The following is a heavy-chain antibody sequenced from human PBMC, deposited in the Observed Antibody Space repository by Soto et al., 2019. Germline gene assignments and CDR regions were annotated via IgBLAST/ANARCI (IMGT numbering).Heavy chain of an antibody. Sequence: QVQLVQSGAEVKKPGASVKVSCKASGYTFTSYYMHWVRQAPGQGLEWMGIINPSGGSTSYAQKYRGRVTMTRKTSTSTVYTEPTSRSTEDTAGDYCARDGSSFGEPRYGRTLSEYVPSLDYLGQGTLVTVSS. CDR3: ARDGSSFGEPRYGRTLSEYVPSLDY. J-gene: IGHJ4*02. V-gene: IGHV1-46*01. D-gene: IGHD3-10*01. CDR1: GYTFTSYY. CDR2: INPSGGST.